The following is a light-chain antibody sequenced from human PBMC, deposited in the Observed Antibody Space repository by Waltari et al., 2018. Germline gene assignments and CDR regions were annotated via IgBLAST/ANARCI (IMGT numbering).Light chain of an antibody. J-gene: IGKJ3*01. CDR2: EAT. CDR3: QQRYSWPAT. CDR1: QGVSSY. Sequence: VLTQSPATLSLSPGERATLSCRASQGVSSYVAWYQHKPGQPPRLLIYEATNRATGIPARFSGSGSGTDFTLTISSLEPEDFAVYYCQQRYSWPATFGPGTKVDI. V-gene: IGKV3-11*01.